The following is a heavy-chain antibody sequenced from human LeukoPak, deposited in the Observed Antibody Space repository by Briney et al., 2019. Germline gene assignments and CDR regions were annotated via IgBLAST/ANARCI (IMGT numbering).Heavy chain of an antibody. J-gene: IGHJ1*01. CDR3: ARVGPEYSSSWYYFQH. CDR1: GGSISSSSYY. V-gene: IGHV4-61*05. D-gene: IGHD6-13*01. Sequence: SETLSLTCTVSGGSISSSSYYWGWIRQPPGKGLEWIGYIYYSGSTNYNPSLKSRVTISVDTSKNQFSLKLSSVTAADTAVYYCARVGPEYSSSWYYFQHWGQGTLVTVSS. CDR2: IYYSGST.